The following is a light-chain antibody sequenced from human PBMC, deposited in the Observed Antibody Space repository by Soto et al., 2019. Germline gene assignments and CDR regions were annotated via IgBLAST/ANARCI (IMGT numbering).Light chain of an antibody. CDR3: QQSGGSRT. V-gene: IGKV3-20*01. Sequence: EIVLTQSPGTLSVSPGERATLSCRASHSVSATYLAWYQQKPGQAPRLLIYGASNRATGIPDRFSGSGSGTQFTHTLNRLEPEDFAVYYCQQSGGSRTFGQGTKVEIK. J-gene: IGKJ1*01. CDR1: HSVSATY. CDR2: GAS.